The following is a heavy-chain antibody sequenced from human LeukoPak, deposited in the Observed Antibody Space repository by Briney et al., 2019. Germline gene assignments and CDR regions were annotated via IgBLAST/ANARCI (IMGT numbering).Heavy chain of an antibody. J-gene: IGHJ6*03. CDR1: GFTFDDYG. D-gene: IGHD3-10*01. V-gene: IGHV3-20*04. CDR3: ARVVTMVRGVTYYYYMDV. Sequence: GGSLRLSCAASGFTFDDYGMSWVRQAPGKGLEWGSGINWNGGSTGYADSVKGRFTISRDNVKNSLYLQMNSLRAEDTALYYCARVVTMVRGVTYYYYMDVWGKGTTVTVSS. CDR2: INWNGGST.